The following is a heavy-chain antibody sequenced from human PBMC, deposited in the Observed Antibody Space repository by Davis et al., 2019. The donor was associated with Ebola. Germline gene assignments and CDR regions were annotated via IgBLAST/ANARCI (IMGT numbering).Heavy chain of an antibody. Sequence: GGSLRLSCAASGFTFSSYGMHWVRQAPGKGLEWVAVIWYDGSNKYYADSVKGRFTISRDNSKNTLYLQMNSLRAEDTAVYYCAKGTGSSGWYNFDYWGQGTLVTVSS. V-gene: IGHV3-33*06. D-gene: IGHD6-19*01. J-gene: IGHJ4*02. CDR3: AKGTGSSGWYNFDY. CDR2: IWYDGSNK. CDR1: GFTFSSYG.